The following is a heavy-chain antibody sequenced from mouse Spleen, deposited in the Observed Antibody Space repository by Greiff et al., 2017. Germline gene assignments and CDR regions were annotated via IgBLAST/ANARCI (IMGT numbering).Heavy chain of an antibody. Sequence: QVQLQQPGTELVKPGASVKLSCKASGTTFTSYWMHWGKRRPGQGLEWIGNMNPSNGGTTYNAKFKSKATLTVDKSSSIAYMQLSSLTSEDSAVYYCARQGLGRRGYDFDYWGQGTTLTVSS. CDR1: GTTFTSYW. D-gene: IGHD4-1*01. J-gene: IGHJ2*01. CDR3: ARQGLGRRGYDFDY. CDR2: MNPSNGGT. V-gene: IGHV1-53*01.